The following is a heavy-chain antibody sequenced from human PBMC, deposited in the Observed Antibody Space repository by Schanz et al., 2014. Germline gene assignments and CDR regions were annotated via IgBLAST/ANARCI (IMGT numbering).Heavy chain of an antibody. CDR3: ARDHAPITMIVVEVFDY. D-gene: IGHD3-22*01. J-gene: IGHJ4*02. V-gene: IGHV4-38-2*02. CDR2: VYHRGST. CDR1: GYSISSGYY. Sequence: QVQLQESGPGLVKPSETLSLTCTVSGYSISSGYYWGWIRQPPGKGLEWIGSVYHRGSTYYNPSQKSGFTLSLDPSKNQFSLKLSSVTAADTAVYYCARDHAPITMIVVEVFDYWGQGTLVTVSS.